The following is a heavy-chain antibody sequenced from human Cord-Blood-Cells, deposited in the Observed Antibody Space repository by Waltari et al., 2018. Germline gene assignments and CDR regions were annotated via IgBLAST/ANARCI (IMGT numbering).Heavy chain of an antibody. CDR1: GFTFSSYA. Sequence: EVQLLESGGGLVQPGGSLRLSCAASGFTFSSYAMSWVRQAPGKGLEWVSAISGSGGSTYYADTVKGRFTISRDNSKNTLYLQMNSLRAEDTAVYYCAKVVLLWFRESELDYWGQGTLVTVSS. J-gene: IGHJ4*02. CDR2: ISGSGGST. D-gene: IGHD3-10*01. V-gene: IGHV3-23*01. CDR3: AKVVLLWFRESELDY.